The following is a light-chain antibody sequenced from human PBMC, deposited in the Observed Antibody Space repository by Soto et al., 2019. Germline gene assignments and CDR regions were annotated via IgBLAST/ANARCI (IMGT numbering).Light chain of an antibody. CDR1: SSDVGGYDY. CDR3: SSYGGNNNVL. V-gene: IGLV2-8*01. CDR2: EVT. Sequence: QSVLTQPPSASGSPGQSVAISCTGTSSDVGGYDYVSWYQQHPGKAPKLMIYEVTKRPSGVPDRFSGSKSGNTASLTVSGLQAEDEAAYYCSSYGGNNNVLFGGGTKLTVL. J-gene: IGLJ2*01.